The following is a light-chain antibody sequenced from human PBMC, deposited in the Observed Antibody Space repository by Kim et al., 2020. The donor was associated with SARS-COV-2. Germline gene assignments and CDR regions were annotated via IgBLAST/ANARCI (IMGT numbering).Light chain of an antibody. CDR2: QDT. Sequence: VSPGQTASITCSGDKLGNKYTSWYQQKPGQSPVLVMYQDTKRPSGIPARFSGSNSGNTATLTISGTQTMDEADYYCQAWDSNTAVVFGGGTQLTVL. CDR1: KLGNKY. V-gene: IGLV3-1*01. CDR3: QAWDSNTAVV. J-gene: IGLJ3*02.